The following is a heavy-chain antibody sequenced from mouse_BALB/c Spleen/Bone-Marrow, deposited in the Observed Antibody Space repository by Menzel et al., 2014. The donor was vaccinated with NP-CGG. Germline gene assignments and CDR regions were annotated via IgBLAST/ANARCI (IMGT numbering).Heavy chain of an antibody. J-gene: IGHJ3*01. Sequence: EVQLEESGGGLVQPGGSLKLSCAASGFDFSRYWMTWVRQAPGKWLEWIGEINPDSSTINYTPSLKDKFIISRDNAKNTLYLQMSKVRSEDTALYYCAKNYYYGYVAYWGQGTLVTVSA. CDR3: AKNYYYGYVAY. D-gene: IGHD1-2*01. CDR1: GFDFSRYW. CDR2: INPDSSTI. V-gene: IGHV4-1*02.